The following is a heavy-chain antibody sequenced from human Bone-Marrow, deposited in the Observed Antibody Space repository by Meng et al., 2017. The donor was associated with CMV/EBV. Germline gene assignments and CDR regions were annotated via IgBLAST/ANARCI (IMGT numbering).Heavy chain of an antibody. Sequence: SETLSLTCTVSGGSVSSGSYYWSWLRQPPGKGLEWIGYIYYSGSTNYNPSLKSRVTISVDTSKNQFSLKLSSVTAADTAVYYCARELSASSSWDYYFDYWGQRNLVNVAS. D-gene: IGHD6-13*01. CDR1: GGSVSSGSYY. CDR3: ARELSASSSWDYYFDY. CDR2: IYYSGST. J-gene: IGHJ4*02. V-gene: IGHV4-61*01.